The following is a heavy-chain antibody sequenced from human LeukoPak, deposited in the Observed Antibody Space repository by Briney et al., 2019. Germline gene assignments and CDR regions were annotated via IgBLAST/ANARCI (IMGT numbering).Heavy chain of an antibody. CDR1: XXSISSYY. CDR2: IYYSGST. J-gene: IGHJ5*02. D-gene: IGHD2-2*01. V-gene: IGHV4-59*08. CDR3: ARERVVPAARSTSNWFDP. Sequence: SETLSXXCXXXXXSISSYYWSWIXQPPGKGLEWIGYIYYSGSTNYNPSLKSRVTISVDTSKNQFSLKLSSVTAADTAVYYCARERVVPAARSTSNWFDPWDQGTLVTVSS.